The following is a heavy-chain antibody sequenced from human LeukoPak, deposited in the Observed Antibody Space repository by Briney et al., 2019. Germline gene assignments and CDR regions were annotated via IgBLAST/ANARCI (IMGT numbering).Heavy chain of an antibody. CDR3: ARDSGWTFDS. CDR2: TNQDGSRE. J-gene: IGHJ4*02. D-gene: IGHD6-19*01. CDR1: GLTFGSHW. V-gene: IGHV3-7*01. Sequence: PGGSLRLSCTASGLTFGSHWMIRVRRAPGKGLEWVANTNQDGSREKYVDSVRGRFTVSRDNAKNSVYLQMNSLGVEDTAIYYCARDSGWTFDSWGQGTLVTVSS.